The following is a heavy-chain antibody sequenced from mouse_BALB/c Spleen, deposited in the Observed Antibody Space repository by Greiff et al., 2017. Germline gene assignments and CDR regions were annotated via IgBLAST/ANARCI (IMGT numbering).Heavy chain of an antibody. D-gene: IGHD3-2*01. J-gene: IGHJ4*01. Sequence: EVKLVESGGGLVQPGGSRKLSCAASGFTFSSFGMHWVRQAPEKGLEWVAYISSGSSTIYYADTVKGRFTISRDNPKNTLFLQMTSLRSEDTAMYYCARGDSSLYAMDYWGQGTSVTVSS. V-gene: IGHV5-17*02. CDR2: ISSGSSTI. CDR1: GFTFSSFG. CDR3: ARGDSSLYAMDY.